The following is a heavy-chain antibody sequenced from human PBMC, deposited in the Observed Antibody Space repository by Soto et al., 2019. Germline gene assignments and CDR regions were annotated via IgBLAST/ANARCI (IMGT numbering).Heavy chain of an antibody. V-gene: IGHV1-18*01. Sequence: ASVKVSCKASGYTFTNYGISWVRQAPGQGLEWMGWISAYNGNTNHAQMLQGRVTITTDTSPSTASMELRSLRSDDTAVSSFASCVGSGSYYNQFTWFDPWGQGTLVTVSS. CDR3: ASCVGSGSYYNQFTWFDP. D-gene: IGHD3-10*01. J-gene: IGHJ5*02. CDR2: ISAYNGNT. CDR1: GYTFTNYG.